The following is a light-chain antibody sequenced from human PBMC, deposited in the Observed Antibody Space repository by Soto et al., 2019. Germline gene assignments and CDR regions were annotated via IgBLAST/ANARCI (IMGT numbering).Light chain of an antibody. V-gene: IGKV1-5*03. Sequence: IQMTQSPSTLSASVGDRVTITCLASQSIDSWLAWYKQKPGKAPKLLIYKTSTLESGVPSRFSGSGSGTEFALAISRLQPDDFATYYCQQYHTYSPWTFGQGTKVEIK. J-gene: IGKJ1*01. CDR1: QSIDSW. CDR3: QQYHTYSPWT. CDR2: KTS.